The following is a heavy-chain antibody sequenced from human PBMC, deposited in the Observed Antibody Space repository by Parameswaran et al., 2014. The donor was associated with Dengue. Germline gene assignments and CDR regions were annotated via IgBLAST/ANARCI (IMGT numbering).Heavy chain of an antibody. CDR3: ARESATYYFDSSGSRTLYDYYYGLDA. Sequence: WVRQAPGQGLEWMGGIIPAFGTANYAQKFQGRVTITADESTNTAYMELSSLRFEDTAVYFCARESATYYFDSSGSRTLYDYYYGLDAWGQGDHGHRLL. CDR2: IIPAFGTA. D-gene: IGHD3-22*01. V-gene: IGHV1-69*01. J-gene: IGHJ6*02.